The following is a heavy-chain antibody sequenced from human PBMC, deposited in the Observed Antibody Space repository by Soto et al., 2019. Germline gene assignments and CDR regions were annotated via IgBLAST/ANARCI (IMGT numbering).Heavy chain of an antibody. V-gene: IGHV3-7*01. CDR3: ASARHIGP. CDR2: IKQDGSES. CDR1: GFTFSNYW. Sequence: GSLRLSCAASGFTFSNYWMSWVRQAPGKGLEWVANIKQDGSESNYADSVKGRFTISRDNAENSLYLQMTSLRAEDTAVYYCASARHIGPWGQGTLVTVSS. J-gene: IGHJ5*02. D-gene: IGHD2-21*01.